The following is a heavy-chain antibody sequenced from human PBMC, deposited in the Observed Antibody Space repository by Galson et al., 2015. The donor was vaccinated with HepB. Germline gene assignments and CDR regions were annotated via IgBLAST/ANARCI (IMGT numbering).Heavy chain of an antibody. CDR3: ARAGSYYYGSGNLNWFDP. J-gene: IGHJ5*02. Sequence: SVKVSCKASGGTFSSYTISWVRQAPGQGLEWMGRIIPILGIANYAQKFQGRVTITADKSTSTAYMELSSLRSEDTAVYYCARAGSYYYGSGNLNWFDPWGQGTLVTVSS. CDR2: IIPILGIA. D-gene: IGHD3-10*01. V-gene: IGHV1-69*02. CDR1: GGTFSSYT.